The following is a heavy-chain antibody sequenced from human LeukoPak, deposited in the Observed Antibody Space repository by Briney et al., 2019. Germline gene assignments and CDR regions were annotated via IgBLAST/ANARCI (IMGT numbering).Heavy chain of an antibody. D-gene: IGHD4-23*01. CDR2: IYYSGST. CDR1: GGSISSGGYY. CDR3: ARYDYGGGYDAFDI. J-gene: IGHJ3*02. Sequence: PSETLSLTCTVSGGSISSGGYYWSWIRQHPGKGLEWIGYIYYSGSTYYNPSLKSRVTISVDTSKNQFSLRLSSVTAADTAVYYYARYDYGGGYDAFDIWGQGTMVTVSS. V-gene: IGHV4-31*03.